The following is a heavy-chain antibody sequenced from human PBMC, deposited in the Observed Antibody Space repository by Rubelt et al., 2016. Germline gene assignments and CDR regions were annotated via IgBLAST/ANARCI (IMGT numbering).Heavy chain of an antibody. D-gene: IGHD3-10*01. Sequence: QVQLQQWGAGLLKPSETLSLTCAVYGGSFSGYYWSWIRQPPGKGLEWIGEINHSGSTNYNPSIKSRVTMSLDTSKNQFSLKLSSVTAADTAVYYCARGITYYYGSGRFDPWGQGTLVTVSS. CDR2: INHSGST. J-gene: IGHJ5*02. CDR1: GGSFSGYY. CDR3: ARGITYYYGSGRFDP. V-gene: IGHV4-34*01.